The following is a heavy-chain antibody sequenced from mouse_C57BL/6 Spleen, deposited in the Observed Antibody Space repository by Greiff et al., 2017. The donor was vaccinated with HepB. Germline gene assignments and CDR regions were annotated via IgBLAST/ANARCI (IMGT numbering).Heavy chain of an antibody. CDR3: ARSTMITTVYVDY. J-gene: IGHJ2*01. V-gene: IGHV1-22*01. D-gene: IGHD2-4*01. CDR2: INPNNGGT. Sequence: EVQLQESGPELVKPGASVKMSCKASGYTFTDYNMHWVKQSHGKSLEWIGYINPNNGGTSYNQKFKGKATLTVNKSSSTAYMELRSLTSEDSAVYYCARSTMITTVYVDYWGQGTTLTVSS. CDR1: GYTFTDYN.